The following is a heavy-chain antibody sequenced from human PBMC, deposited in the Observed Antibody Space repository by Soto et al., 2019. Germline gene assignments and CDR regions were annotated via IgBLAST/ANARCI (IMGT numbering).Heavy chain of an antibody. V-gene: IGHV3-33*01. CDR1: GFTFSSYG. CDR2: IWYDGSNK. CDR3: ARVESRPGAFDI. J-gene: IGHJ3*02. Sequence: QVQLVESGGGVVQPGRSLRLSCAASGFTFSSYGMHWVRQAPGKGLEWVAVIWYDGSNKYYADSVKGRFTISRDNSKNTLYLQMNSLRAEDTAVYYCARVESRPGAFDIWDQGTMVTVSS.